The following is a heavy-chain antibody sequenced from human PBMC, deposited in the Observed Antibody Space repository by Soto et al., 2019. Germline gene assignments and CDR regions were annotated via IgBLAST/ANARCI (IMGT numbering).Heavy chain of an antibody. J-gene: IGHJ4*02. CDR3: ARGMGTVTTSFALDY. CDR2: ISYDGSNK. Sequence: LRLSCAASGFTFSSYAMHWVRQAPGKGLEWVAVISYDGSNKYYADSVKGRFTISRDNSKNTLYLQMNSLRAEDTAVYYCARGMGTVTTSFALDYWGQGTLVTVSS. CDR1: GFTFSSYA. V-gene: IGHV3-30-3*01. D-gene: IGHD4-17*01.